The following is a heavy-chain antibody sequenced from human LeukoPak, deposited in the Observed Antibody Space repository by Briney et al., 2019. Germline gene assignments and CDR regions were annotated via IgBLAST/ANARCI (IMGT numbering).Heavy chain of an antibody. CDR1: GFTFKSYT. J-gene: IGHJ4*02. D-gene: IGHD3-3*01. CDR3: ANSQGTIFGVVDY. Sequence: GGSLRLSCSASGFTFKSYTMAWVRQAPGKGLEWVAGISGNGVLTYYADSVKGRFTVSRDNSKNILHLQLNSLRAEDSAIYYCANSQGTIFGVVDYWGQGTLVTVSS. V-gene: IGHV3-23*01. CDR2: ISGNGVLT.